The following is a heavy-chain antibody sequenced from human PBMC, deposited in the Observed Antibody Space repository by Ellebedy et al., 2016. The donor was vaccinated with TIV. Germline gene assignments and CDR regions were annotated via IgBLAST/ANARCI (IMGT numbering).Heavy chain of an antibody. J-gene: IGHJ3*02. Sequence: SETLSLTCAVYGGSFSGYSWSWIRQPPGRGLEWIGEIDHGGITNYNPSLKSRITISLDTSKNHFSLKLTSVTAADTAVYYCARNILKFLNAFEIWGQGTMVTVSS. V-gene: IGHV4-34*01. CDR2: IDHGGIT. CDR1: GGSFSGYS. CDR3: ARNILKFLNAFEI. D-gene: IGHD3-3*01.